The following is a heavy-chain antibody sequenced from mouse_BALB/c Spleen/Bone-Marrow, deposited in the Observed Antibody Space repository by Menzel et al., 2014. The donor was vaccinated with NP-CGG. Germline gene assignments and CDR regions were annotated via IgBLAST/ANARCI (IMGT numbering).Heavy chain of an antibody. CDR2: IWWDDDK. CDR1: GFSLTTSGMG. J-gene: IGHJ2*01. D-gene: IGHD1-2*01. CDR3: ARIAHYYGYVY. Sequence: QVTLKECGPGILQPSQTLSLTCSFSGFSLTTSGMGVGWIRQPSGKGLEWLAHIWWDDDKRYNPALKSRLTISKDTSSNQVFLKIASVDAADTATYYCARIAHYYGYVYWGQGTTLTVSS. V-gene: IGHV8-8*01.